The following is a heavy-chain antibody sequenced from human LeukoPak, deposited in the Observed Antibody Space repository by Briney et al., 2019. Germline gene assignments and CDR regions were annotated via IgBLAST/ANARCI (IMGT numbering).Heavy chain of an antibody. V-gene: IGHV3-48*01. CDR3: ARDRLGYCSGGSCFFDY. Sequence: GGSLRLSCAASGFTFSSYSMNWVRQAPGKGLEWVSYISSSSSTIYYADSVKGRFTISRDNAKNSLYLQMNSLRAEGTAVYYCARDRLGYCSGGSCFFDYWGQGTLVTVSS. D-gene: IGHD2-15*01. CDR2: ISSSSSTI. CDR1: GFTFSSYS. J-gene: IGHJ4*02.